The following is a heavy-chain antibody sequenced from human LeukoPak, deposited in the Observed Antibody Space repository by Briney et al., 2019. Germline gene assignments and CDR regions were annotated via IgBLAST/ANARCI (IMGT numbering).Heavy chain of an antibody. J-gene: IGHJ3*02. D-gene: IGHD5-12*01. V-gene: IGHV4-59*01. CDR3: AREDIVATMDALDI. Sequence: SETLSLTCTVSGGSISSYYWSWIRQPPGKGLEWIGYIYYSGSTNYNPSLKSRVTISVDTSKNQFSLKLSSVTAADTAVYYRAREDIVATMDALDIWGQGTMVTVSS. CDR1: GGSISSYY. CDR2: IYYSGST.